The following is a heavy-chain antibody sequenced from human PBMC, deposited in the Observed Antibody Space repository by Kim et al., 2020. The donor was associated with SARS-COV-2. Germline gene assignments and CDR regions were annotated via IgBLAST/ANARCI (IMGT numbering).Heavy chain of an antibody. D-gene: IGHD4-17*01. J-gene: IGHJ4*02. Sequence: GGSLRLSCAASGFTFSRHSMNWVRQAPGKGLEWISYISSSSTTVYYADSVKGRFTISRDSAKSSLYLQMNSLRAEDTAVYYCARDSYGDYAVDSWGQGTLVPVSS. V-gene: IGHV3-48*04. CDR3: ARDSYGDYAVDS. CDR2: ISSSSTTV. CDR1: GFTFSRHS.